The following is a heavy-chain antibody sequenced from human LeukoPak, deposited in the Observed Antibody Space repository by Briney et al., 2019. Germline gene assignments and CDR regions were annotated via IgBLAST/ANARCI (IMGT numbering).Heavy chain of an antibody. CDR2: IYYSGST. V-gene: IGHV4-59*08. CDR3: ARVITIFGVVILMYFDY. CDR1: GGAISRYY. D-gene: IGHD3-3*01. J-gene: IGHJ4*02. Sequence: SETLSLTCTVSGGAISRYYWTWIRQPPGKGLEWIGYIYYSGSTNYSPSLKSRVTISVDTSKNQFSLKLSSVTAADTAVYYCARVITIFGVVILMYFDYWGQGTLVTVSS.